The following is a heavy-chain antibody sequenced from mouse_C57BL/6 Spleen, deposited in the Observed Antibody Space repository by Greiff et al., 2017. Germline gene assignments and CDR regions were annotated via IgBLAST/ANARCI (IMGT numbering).Heavy chain of an antibody. V-gene: IGHV2-5*01. D-gene: IGHD1-1*01. CDR2: ICRGGST. J-gene: IGHJ4*01. CDR3: AKRSGDYYGKGAMDY. CDR1: GFSLTSYC. Sequence: QVQLKESGPGLVQPSQSLSITCTVSGFSLTSYCVHWVRQSPGKGLEWLGVICRGGSTDYNAAFMSRLSITKDNSKSQVFYKMNSLQADDTAIYYCAKRSGDYYGKGAMDYWGQGTSVTVSS.